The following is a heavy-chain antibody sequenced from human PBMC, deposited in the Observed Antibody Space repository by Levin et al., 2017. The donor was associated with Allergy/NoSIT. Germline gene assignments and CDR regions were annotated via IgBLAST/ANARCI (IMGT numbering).Heavy chain of an antibody. Sequence: SETLSLTCAVYGGSFSGYYWSWIRQPPGKGLERIGEINHSGSTNYNPSLKSRVTISVDTSKNQFSLKLSSVTAADTAVYYCAREVEMATGTAFLGYWGQGTLVTVSS. J-gene: IGHJ4*02. CDR3: AREVEMATGTAFLGY. V-gene: IGHV4-34*01. D-gene: IGHD5-24*01. CDR2: INHSGST. CDR1: GGSFSGYY.